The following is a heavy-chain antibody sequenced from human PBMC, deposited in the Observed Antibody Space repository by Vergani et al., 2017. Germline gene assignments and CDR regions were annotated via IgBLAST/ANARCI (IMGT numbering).Heavy chain of an antibody. V-gene: IGHV3-48*03. CDR3: ARDWPDNYYDSSGYYYVLGAFDI. Sequence: EVQLVESGGGLVQPGGSLRLSCAASGFTFSSYEMNWVRQAPGKGLEWVSYISSSGSTIYYADSVKGRFTISRDNSKNTLYLQMNSLRAEDTAVYYCARDWPDNYYDSSGYYYVLGAFDIWGQGTMVTVSS. J-gene: IGHJ3*02. CDR1: GFTFSSYE. D-gene: IGHD3-22*01. CDR2: ISSSGSTI.